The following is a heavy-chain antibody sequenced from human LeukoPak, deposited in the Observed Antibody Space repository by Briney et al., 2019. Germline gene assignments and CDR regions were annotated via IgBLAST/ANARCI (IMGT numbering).Heavy chain of an antibody. CDR1: GGSFSGYY. J-gene: IGHJ4*02. Sequence: SETLSLTCAVYGGSFSGYYWSWIRQPPGKGLERIGEINHSGSTNYNPSLKSRVTISVDTSKNQFSLKLSSVTAADTAVYYCARGGKYTSGYRVTELGSGYSDYWGQGTLVTVSS. CDR2: INHSGST. V-gene: IGHV4-34*01. CDR3: ARGGKYTSGYRVTELGSGYSDY. D-gene: IGHD5-18*01.